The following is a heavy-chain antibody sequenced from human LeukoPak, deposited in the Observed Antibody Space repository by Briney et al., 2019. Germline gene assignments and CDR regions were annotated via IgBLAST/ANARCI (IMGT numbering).Heavy chain of an antibody. V-gene: IGHV3-21*01. CDR2: ISGSSSYM. Sequence: GGSLRLSCVVSGFTFSSYSMNWVRQAPGKGLEWVSCISGSSSYMYYADSVKGRFTISRDNAKNSLYLQMNSLRAEDTAVYYCARDLRVFGGVTLDYWGQGTLVTVSS. J-gene: IGHJ4*02. D-gene: IGHD3-16*01. CDR3: ARDLRVFGGVTLDY. CDR1: GFTFSSYS.